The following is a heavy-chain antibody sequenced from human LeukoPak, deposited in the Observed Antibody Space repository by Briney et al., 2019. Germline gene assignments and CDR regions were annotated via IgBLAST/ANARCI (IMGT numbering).Heavy chain of an antibody. J-gene: IGHJ4*02. Sequence: SETLSLTCTVSGGSISSYYWSWIRQPPGKGLEWIGYIYYSGSTNYNPSLKSRVTISVDTSKTQFSLKLSSVTAADTAVYYCARELSGGGPFDSWGQGTLVIVSS. D-gene: IGHD3-16*01. CDR2: IYYSGST. V-gene: IGHV4-59*01. CDR3: ARELSGGGPFDS. CDR1: GGSISSYY.